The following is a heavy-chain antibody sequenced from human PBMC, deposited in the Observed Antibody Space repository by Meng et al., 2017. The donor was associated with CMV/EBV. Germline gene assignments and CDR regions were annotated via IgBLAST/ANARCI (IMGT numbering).Heavy chain of an antibody. V-gene: IGHV1-8*02. Sequence: ASVKVSCKASGYTFTGYYMHWVRQAPGQGLEWMGWMNPNSGNTGYAQKFQGRVTMTRNTSISTAYMELSSLRSEDTAVYYCARGTVLRFLEWLVRGGYFDYWGQGTLVTVSS. CDR3: ARGTVLRFLEWLVRGGYFDY. CDR2: MNPNSGNT. D-gene: IGHD3-3*01. CDR1: GYTFTGYY. J-gene: IGHJ4*02.